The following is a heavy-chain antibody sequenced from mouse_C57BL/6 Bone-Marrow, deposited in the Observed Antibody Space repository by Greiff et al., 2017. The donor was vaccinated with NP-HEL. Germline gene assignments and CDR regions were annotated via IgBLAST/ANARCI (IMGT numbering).Heavy chain of an antibody. J-gene: IGHJ4*01. V-gene: IGHV5-12*01. CDR1: GFTFSDYY. CDR2: ISNGGGST. D-gene: IGHD2-4*01. Sequence: EVKLVESGGGLVQPGGSLKLSCAASGFTFSDYYMYWVRQTPEKRLEWVAYISNGGGSTYYPDTVKGRFTISRDNAKNTLYLQMSRLKSEDTAMYYCATTMITPSYYAMDYWGQGTSVTVSS. CDR3: ATTMITPSYYAMDY.